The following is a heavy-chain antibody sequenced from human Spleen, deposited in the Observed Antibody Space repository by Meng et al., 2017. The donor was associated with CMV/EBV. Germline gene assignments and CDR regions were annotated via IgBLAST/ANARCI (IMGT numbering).Heavy chain of an antibody. CDR2: IDTNTVNP. V-gene: IGHV7-4-1*02. J-gene: IGHJ4*02. CDR1: GYTLPSDA. CDR3: ARDSPLDGYSLLDY. D-gene: IGHD5-24*01. Sequence: VARARSESEVKQPVASVKVSCRPSGYTLPSDAINWVQQAPGQGPDWMGWIDTNTVNPTYDQGFTGRFVFSLDTSVSTAYLQINSLRADDTAVYYCARDSPLDGYSLLDYWGQGTLVTVSS.